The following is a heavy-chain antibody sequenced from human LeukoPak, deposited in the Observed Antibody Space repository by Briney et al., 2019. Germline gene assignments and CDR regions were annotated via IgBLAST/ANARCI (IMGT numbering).Heavy chain of an antibody. CDR3: ARGVGATIYFDY. CDR2: INGNGGRT. J-gene: IGHJ4*02. V-gene: IGHV3-23*01. D-gene: IGHD1-26*01. Sequence: GGSLRLSCAASGFTFSNYAMTGVRQAPGKGLEWVSGINGNGGRTYYADSVKGRFTISRHNSKNTLYLQMNSLRAEDTAVYYCARGVGATIYFDYWGQGTLVTVSS. CDR1: GFTFSNYA.